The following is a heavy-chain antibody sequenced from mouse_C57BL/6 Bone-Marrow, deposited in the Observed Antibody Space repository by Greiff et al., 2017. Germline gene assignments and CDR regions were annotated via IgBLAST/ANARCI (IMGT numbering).Heavy chain of an antibody. Sequence: EVQLQQSGPELVKPGASVKISCKASGYTFTDYYMNRVKQSHGKSLEWIGDINPNNGGSSYNQKFKGKANLTVDKSSSTAYLVHRSLTSDDSSVYYCARSGYSIYAWFAYWGQGTLVTVSA. CDR3: ARSGYSIYAWFAY. CDR1: GYTFTDYY. CDR2: INPNNGGS. V-gene: IGHV1-26*01. J-gene: IGHJ3*01. D-gene: IGHD2-5*01.